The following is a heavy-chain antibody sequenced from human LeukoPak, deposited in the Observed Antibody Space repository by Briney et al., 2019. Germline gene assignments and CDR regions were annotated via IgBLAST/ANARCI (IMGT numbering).Heavy chain of an antibody. Sequence: GGSLRLSCAASGFTFSSYSMNWVRQAPGKGLEWVSSISSSSSCIYYADSVKGRFTISRDNAKNSLYLQMNSLRAEDTAVYYCARVVGYYDSSGYYSPVSYFDYWGQGTLVTVSS. J-gene: IGHJ4*02. CDR1: GFTFSSYS. V-gene: IGHV3-21*01. CDR2: ISSSSSCI. CDR3: ARVVGYYDSSGYYSPVSYFDY. D-gene: IGHD3-22*01.